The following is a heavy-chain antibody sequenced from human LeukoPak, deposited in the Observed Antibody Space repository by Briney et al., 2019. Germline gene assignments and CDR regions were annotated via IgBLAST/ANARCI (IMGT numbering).Heavy chain of an antibody. CDR3: ARALGATDAFDI. CDR1: GYTFTSYD. CDR2: MNPNSGNT. J-gene: IGHJ3*02. Sequence: ASVKVSCKASGYTFTSYDIKWVRQATGQGLEWMGWMNPNSGNTGYAQKFQGRVTITRNTSISTAYMELSSLRSEDTAVYYCARALGATDAFDIWGQGTMVTVSS. V-gene: IGHV1-8*03. D-gene: IGHD1-26*01.